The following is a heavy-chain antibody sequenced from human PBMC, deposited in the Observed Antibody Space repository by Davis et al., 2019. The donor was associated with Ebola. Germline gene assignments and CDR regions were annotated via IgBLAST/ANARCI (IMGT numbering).Heavy chain of an antibody. Sequence: ASVKVSCKASGYTFTSYGISWVRQAPGQGLEWMGWISAYNGNTNYAQKLQGRVTMTTDTSTSTAYMELRSLRSDDTAVYYCAREWDDIYDSSGYYYYGMDVWGQGTTVTVSS. V-gene: IGHV1-18*01. CDR1: GYTFTSYG. D-gene: IGHD3-22*01. CDR3: AREWDDIYDSSGYYYYGMDV. J-gene: IGHJ6*02. CDR2: ISAYNGNT.